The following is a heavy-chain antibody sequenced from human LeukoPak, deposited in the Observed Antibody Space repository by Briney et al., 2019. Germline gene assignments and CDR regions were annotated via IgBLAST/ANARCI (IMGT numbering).Heavy chain of an antibody. CDR3: AKDPQPAPMGAYFDF. D-gene: IGHD2-2*01. J-gene: IGHJ4*02. V-gene: IGHV3-23*01. CDR2: ICETGGVT. CDR1: GFTFTTCA. Sequence: GGSLRLSCAASGFTFTTCAMNWVRQAPGKGLEWVSTICETGGVTYYADSVKGRFTISRDNSKNTLYLQMNSLRAEDTAVYYCAKDPQPAPMGAYFDFWGQGTLVTVSS.